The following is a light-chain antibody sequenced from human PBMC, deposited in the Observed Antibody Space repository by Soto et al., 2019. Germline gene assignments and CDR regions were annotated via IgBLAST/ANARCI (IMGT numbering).Light chain of an antibody. J-gene: IGLJ1*01. V-gene: IGLV1-44*01. CDR2: SYN. CDR3: AAWDDSLNGYV. Sequence: QSVLTQPPSASGTPGQRVTISCSGSSSNIGSNTVNWYQQPPGTAPKLLIYSYNQRPSGVPDRFSDSKSGTSASLAISGLQSEDEADYYRAAWDDSLNGYVFGTGTKLTVL. CDR1: SSNIGSNT.